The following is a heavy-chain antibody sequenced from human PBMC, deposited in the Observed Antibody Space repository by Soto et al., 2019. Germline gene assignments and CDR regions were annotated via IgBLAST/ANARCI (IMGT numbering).Heavy chain of an antibody. J-gene: IGHJ3*02. CDR3: TRLYSGYSSSWYAFDI. V-gene: IGHV3-73*01. CDR2: IRSKANSYAT. Sequence: GGSLRLSCAASGFTFSGSARHWVRQASGKGLEWVGRIRSKANSYATAYAASVKGRFTISRDDSKNTTYLQMTSLKTEDTAVYYGTRLYSGYSSSWYAFDIWGQGTMVTVSS. D-gene: IGHD6-13*01. CDR1: GFTFSGSA.